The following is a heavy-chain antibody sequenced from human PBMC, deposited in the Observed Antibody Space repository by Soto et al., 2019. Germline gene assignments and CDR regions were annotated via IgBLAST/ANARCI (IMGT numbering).Heavy chain of an antibody. V-gene: IGHV3-23*01. D-gene: IGHD3-3*01. Sequence: GGSLRLSCSASAINFRSYAMSWVRQAPGKGLEWVSAVGGSGSDTYYADSVKGRFTISRDDSKNTLYLHMSSLRVEDTAIYYCAKRQSFDFWSGYLPFFDYWGQGTPVTVSS. J-gene: IGHJ4*02. CDR2: VGGSGSDT. CDR1: AINFRSYA. CDR3: AKRQSFDFWSGYLPFFDY.